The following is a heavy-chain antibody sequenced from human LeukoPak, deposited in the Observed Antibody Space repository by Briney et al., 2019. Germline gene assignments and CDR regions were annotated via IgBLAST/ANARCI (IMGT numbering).Heavy chain of an antibody. CDR2: IRYDGSNK. J-gene: IGHJ6*03. Sequence: GGSLRLSCAASGFTFSSYWMSWVRQAPGKGLEWVAFIRYDGSNKYYADSVKGRFTVSRDNSKNTLYLQMKSLRAEDTAVYYCAKGGGYEAQYYYYLDVWGKGTTVTVSS. D-gene: IGHD5-12*01. CDR1: GFTFSSYW. CDR3: AKGGGYEAQYYYYLDV. V-gene: IGHV3-30*02.